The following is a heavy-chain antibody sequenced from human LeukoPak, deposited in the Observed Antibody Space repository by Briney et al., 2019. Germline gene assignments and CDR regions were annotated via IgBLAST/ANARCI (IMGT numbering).Heavy chain of an antibody. CDR1: GFTFSSYA. J-gene: IGHJ4*02. CDR3: ARALISSSWRLDY. D-gene: IGHD6-13*01. Sequence: QPGGSLRLSCAASGFTFSSYAMSWVRQAPGKGLEWVSAISGSGGSTYYADSVKGRFTISRDSSKNTLFLQMNSLRADDTAVYYCARALISSSWRLDYWGQGTLVTVSS. V-gene: IGHV3-23*01. CDR2: ISGSGGST.